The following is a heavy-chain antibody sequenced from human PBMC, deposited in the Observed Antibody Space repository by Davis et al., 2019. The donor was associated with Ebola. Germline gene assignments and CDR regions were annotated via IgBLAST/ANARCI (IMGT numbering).Heavy chain of an antibody. CDR3: ARGGRDGYKYYYYYNGMDV. CDR2: INHSGST. J-gene: IGHJ6*02. D-gene: IGHD5-24*01. Sequence: ESLKIPCAASGFTFSSYAMSRVRQPPGTGLEWIGEINHSGSTNYNPSLKSRVTISVDTSKNQFSLKLSSVTAADTAVYYCARGGRDGYKYYYYYNGMDVWGQGTTVTVSS. CDR1: GFTFSSYA. V-gene: IGHV4-34*01.